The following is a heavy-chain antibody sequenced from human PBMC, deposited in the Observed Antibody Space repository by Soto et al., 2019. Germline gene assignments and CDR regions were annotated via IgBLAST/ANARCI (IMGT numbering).Heavy chain of an antibody. V-gene: IGHV3-72*01. CDR1: GFTLIDHY. CDR3: VRATYFSDSSGYTRCLDY. J-gene: IGHJ4*02. Sequence: GGSLRLSCACSGFTLIDHYIDWVRQAPGKGLEWVGRSRDKPQGYSTAYAASVKGRFTTSRDESKNSAYLQMNSLKTEDTAVYYCVRATYFSDSSGYTRCLDYWGQGTLVTVSS. CDR2: SRDKPQGYST. D-gene: IGHD3-22*01.